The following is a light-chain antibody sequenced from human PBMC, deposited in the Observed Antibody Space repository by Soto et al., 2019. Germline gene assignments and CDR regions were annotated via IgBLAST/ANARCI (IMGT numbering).Light chain of an antibody. CDR1: SSDVGGYNS. CDR3: SSYTSISASVI. Sequence: ALTQPASVSGSPGQSITISCTGSSSDVGGYNSVSWYQQHPGKVPKLVIYDVINRPSGISNRFSGSKSGNTASLTISGLQAEDEAHYYCSSYTSISASVIFGGGTKLTVL. CDR2: DVI. V-gene: IGLV2-14*03. J-gene: IGLJ2*01.